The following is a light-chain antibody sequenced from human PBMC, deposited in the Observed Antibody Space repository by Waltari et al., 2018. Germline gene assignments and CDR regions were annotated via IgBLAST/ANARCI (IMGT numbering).Light chain of an antibody. CDR2: AAN. CDR3: LQTYVTPWA. J-gene: IGKJ2*01. Sequence: DIRMTQSPSFLSASVADRVTITCRASQAVKTFLSWYQVKPGQPPKLLIYAANGLPDGVPSRFSGGGSDTDFTLTINSLQPSDFATYFCLQTYVTPWAFGPGTKVEVK. V-gene: IGKV1-39*01. CDR1: QAVKTF.